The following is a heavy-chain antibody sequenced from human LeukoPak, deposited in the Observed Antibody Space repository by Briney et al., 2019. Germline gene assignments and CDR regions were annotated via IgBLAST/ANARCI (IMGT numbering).Heavy chain of an antibody. D-gene: IGHD2-2*01. CDR1: GGSISSGGYY. J-gene: IGHJ6*02. V-gene: IGHV4-31*03. Sequence: SETLSLTCTVSGGSISSGGYYWRWIRQHPGKGLEWIGYIYYSGSTYYNPSLKSRVTISVDTSKNQFSLKLSSVTAADTAVYYCARGLIVVVPAAPYGMDVWGQGTTVTASS. CDR2: IYYSGST. CDR3: ARGLIVVVPAAPYGMDV.